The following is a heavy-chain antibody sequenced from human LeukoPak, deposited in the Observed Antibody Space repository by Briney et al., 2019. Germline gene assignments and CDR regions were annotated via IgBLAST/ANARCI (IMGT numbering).Heavy chain of an antibody. CDR2: IYYSGST. D-gene: IGHD1-1*01. Sequence: SETLSLTCTVSGGSISRFYWSWIRQSPGKGLEWIGYIYYSGSTNYNPSLKSRVTISVDTSKNQFSLKLSSVTAADTAVYYCARGGRVLPDAFDIWGQGKRVPVSS. J-gene: IGHJ3*02. CDR3: ARGGRVLPDAFDI. V-gene: IGHV4-59*01. CDR1: GGSISRFY.